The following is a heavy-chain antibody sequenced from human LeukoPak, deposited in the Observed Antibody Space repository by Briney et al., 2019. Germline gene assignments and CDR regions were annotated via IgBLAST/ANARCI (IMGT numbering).Heavy chain of an antibody. D-gene: IGHD5-12*01. J-gene: IGHJ4*02. Sequence: GGSLRLSCAASGFTFSSYAMHWVRQAPGKGLEWVAVISYDGSNKYYADSVKGRFTISRDNSKNTLYLQMNSLGAEDTAVYYCARDRDIVATWYFDYWGQGTLVTVSS. V-gene: IGHV3-30-3*01. CDR3: ARDRDIVATWYFDY. CDR1: GFTFSSYA. CDR2: ISYDGSNK.